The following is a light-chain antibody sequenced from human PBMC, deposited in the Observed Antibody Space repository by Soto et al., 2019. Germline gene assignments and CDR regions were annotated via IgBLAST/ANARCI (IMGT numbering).Light chain of an antibody. CDR1: QSVSSY. Sequence: EIVLTQSPATLSLSPGERATLSCRASQSVSSYLAWYQQRPGQAPRLLIYAASSRATGIPDRFSGSGSGTDFTLTISRLEPEDFAVYYCQQYFGSLYTFGQGTKLEIK. V-gene: IGKV3-20*01. CDR3: QQYFGSLYT. CDR2: AAS. J-gene: IGKJ2*01.